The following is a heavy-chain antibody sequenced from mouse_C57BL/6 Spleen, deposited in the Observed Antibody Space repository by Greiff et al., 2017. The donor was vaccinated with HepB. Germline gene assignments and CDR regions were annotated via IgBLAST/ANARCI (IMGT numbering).Heavy chain of an antibody. J-gene: IGHJ1*03. V-gene: IGHV5-12*01. D-gene: IGHD2-12*01. CDR2: ISNGGGST. CDR1: GFTFSDYY. Sequence: EVQLQESGGGLVQPGGSLKLSCAASGFTFSDYYMYWVRQTPEKRLEWVAYISNGGGSTYYPDTVKGRFTISRDNAKNTLYLQMSRLKSEDTAMYYCASKGYSWYFDVWGTGTTVTVSS. CDR3: ASKGYSWYFDV.